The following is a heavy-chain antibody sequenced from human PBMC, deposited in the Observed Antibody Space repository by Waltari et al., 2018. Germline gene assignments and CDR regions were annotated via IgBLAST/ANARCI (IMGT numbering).Heavy chain of an antibody. CDR3: ARCTSGGYYSD. CDR2: INPKRRVT. V-gene: IGHV1-2*02. CDR1: GYSFVDNY. D-gene: IGHD3-10*01. J-gene: IGHJ4*02. Sequence: QVQLVQSGAEVKKPGASVKVSCATSGYSFVDNYIHWVQQAPGQKFEYMGWINPKRRVTNNPKNFQGQVTLPTDTSISTAYMELTSLSSEDTAMYYCARCTSGGYYSDWGQGTRVAVSS.